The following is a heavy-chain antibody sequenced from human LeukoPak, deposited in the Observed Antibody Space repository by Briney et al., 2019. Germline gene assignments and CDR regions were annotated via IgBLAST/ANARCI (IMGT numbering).Heavy chain of an antibody. CDR3: ARGWYYYDSSGYYYY. D-gene: IGHD3-22*01. V-gene: IGHV1-46*01. Sequence: ASVKVSCKASGYTFTSYHLHWVRQAPGQGLEWMGIINPSGGSPNYAQKFQGRVTMTRDMSTSTVNMELSRLRSDDTAVYYCARGWYYYDSSGYYYYWGQRTLVTVSS. CDR2: INPSGGSP. CDR1: GYTFTSYH. J-gene: IGHJ4*02.